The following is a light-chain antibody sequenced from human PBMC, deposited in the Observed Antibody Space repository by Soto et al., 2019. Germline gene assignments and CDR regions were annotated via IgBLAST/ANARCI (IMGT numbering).Light chain of an antibody. CDR2: EVT. J-gene: IGLJ3*02. CDR3: SSYTISSTWV. CDR1: NNDIGIYNY. Sequence: QSALTQPASVSGSPGQSITISCTGTNNDIGIYNYVSWFQHHPGKAPKLIIYEVTNRPSGVSDRFSGSKSDNTASLTISGLQAEDEADYYCSSYTISSTWVFGGGTKVTVL. V-gene: IGLV2-14*01.